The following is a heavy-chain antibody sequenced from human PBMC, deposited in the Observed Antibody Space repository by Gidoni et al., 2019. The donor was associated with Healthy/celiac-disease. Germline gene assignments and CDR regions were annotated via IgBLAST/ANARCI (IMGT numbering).Heavy chain of an antibody. CDR2: ISSSSSTI. CDR3: ARDVGYAFDV. J-gene: IGHJ3*01. V-gene: IGHV3-48*01. Sequence: EVQLVVSGGGLVPPGGSLRLPFPASGFTFSRYSMNWVRQGPGKGLEWVSYISSSSSTIYYADSVRGRFSISRDNAKNSLYLQMNSLRVEDTAAYYCARDVGYAFDVWGQGTMVTVSS. CDR1: GFTFSRYS.